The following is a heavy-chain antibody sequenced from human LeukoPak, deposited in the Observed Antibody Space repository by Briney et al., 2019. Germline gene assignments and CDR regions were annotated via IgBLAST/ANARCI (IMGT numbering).Heavy chain of an antibody. D-gene: IGHD3-22*01. CDR1: GFTFSSYA. Sequence: GGSLRLPCAASGFTFSSYAMSWVRQAPGKGLEWVSAISGSGGSTYYADSVKGRFTISRDNVKNTLYLQMNSLRAGDTAVYYCAKDLFTMIGHNFDHWGQGTLVRVSS. CDR2: ISGSGGST. V-gene: IGHV3-23*01. J-gene: IGHJ4*02. CDR3: AKDLFTMIGHNFDH.